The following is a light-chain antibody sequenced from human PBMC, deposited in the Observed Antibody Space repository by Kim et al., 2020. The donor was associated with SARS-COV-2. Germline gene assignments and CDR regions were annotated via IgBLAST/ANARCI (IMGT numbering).Light chain of an antibody. J-gene: IGKJ2*01. Sequence: EIVLTQSPGTLSLSPGERATLSCRASQSVSSSYIAWYQQKPGQAPRLLISGTSARATGIPDRFSGSGSGTDFTLTVSRLEPEDFAVYYCQQYGTSVAYTFGQGTKLEIK. CDR2: GTS. V-gene: IGKV3-20*01. CDR3: QQYGTSVAYT. CDR1: QSVSSSY.